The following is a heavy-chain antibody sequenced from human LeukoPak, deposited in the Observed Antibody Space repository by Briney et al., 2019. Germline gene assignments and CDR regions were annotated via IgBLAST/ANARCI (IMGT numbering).Heavy chain of an antibody. Sequence: SETLSLTCTVSGGSISSGGYYWSWIRQHPGKGLEWIGYIYYSGSTYYNPSLKGRVTISVDTSKNQFSLKLSSVTAADTAVYYWAGSTDCTNGVCYYYFDYWGQGTLVTVSS. CDR2: IYYSGST. V-gene: IGHV4-31*03. D-gene: IGHD2-8*01. J-gene: IGHJ4*02. CDR3: AGSTDCTNGVCYYYFDY. CDR1: GGSISSGGYY.